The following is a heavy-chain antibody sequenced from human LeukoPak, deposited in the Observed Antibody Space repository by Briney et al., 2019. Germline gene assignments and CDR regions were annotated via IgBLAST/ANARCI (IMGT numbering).Heavy chain of an antibody. J-gene: IGHJ4*02. Sequence: SETLSLTCSVSGGSVNTYYWSWIRQSAGKGLEWIGRISITEGTNYNPSLKSRVSMSVDASKNQVSLKLGSVTAADTAVYYCARLRRHINDWYADDCWGQGTLVTVSS. CDR3: ARLRRHINDWYADDC. CDR2: ISITEGT. D-gene: IGHD6-19*01. V-gene: IGHV4-4*07. CDR1: GGSVNTYY.